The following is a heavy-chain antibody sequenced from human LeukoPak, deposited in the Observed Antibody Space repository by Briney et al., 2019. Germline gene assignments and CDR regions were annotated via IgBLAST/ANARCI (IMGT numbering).Heavy chain of an antibody. V-gene: IGHV4-39*01. CDR3: ARLGWDWYFDL. CDR1: GVSISSSSYY. J-gene: IGHJ2*01. CDR2: IYYSGST. D-gene: IGHD1-26*01. Sequence: PSETLSLTCTVSGVSISSSSYYWGWIRQPPGKGLEWIGSIYYSGSTYYNPSLKSRVTISVDTPKNQFSLKLSSVTAADTAVYYCARLGWDWYFDLWGRGTLVTVSS.